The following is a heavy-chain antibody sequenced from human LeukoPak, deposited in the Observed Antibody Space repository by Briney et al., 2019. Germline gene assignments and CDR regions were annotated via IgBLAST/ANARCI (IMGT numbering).Heavy chain of an antibody. CDR1: GVSISSSSYY. V-gene: IGHV4-39*01. J-gene: IGHJ5*02. CDR3: ARHILRVDSSSWSNWFDP. Sequence: SETLSLTCTVSGVSISSSSYYWGWIRQPPGKGLEWIGSIYYSGSTYYNPSLKSRVTISVDTSKNQFSLKLSSVTAADTAVYYCARHILRVDSSSWSNWFDPWGQGTLVTVSS. D-gene: IGHD6-13*01. CDR2: IYYSGST.